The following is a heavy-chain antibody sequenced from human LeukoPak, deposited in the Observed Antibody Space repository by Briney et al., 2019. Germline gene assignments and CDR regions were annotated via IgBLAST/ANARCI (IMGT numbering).Heavy chain of an antibody. CDR2: ISSGSSYI. Sequence: PGVSLRLSCAASGFTFSSTSMNWVRQAPGKGLEWVSSISSGSSYIFYADSVKGRFTISRDNAKNSLYLQMNSLRAEDTAVYYCAREFFDREGGTTVLDYWGQGTLVTVSS. CDR1: GFTFSSTS. J-gene: IGHJ4*02. V-gene: IGHV3-21*01. CDR3: AREFFDREGGTTVLDY. D-gene: IGHD1-26*01.